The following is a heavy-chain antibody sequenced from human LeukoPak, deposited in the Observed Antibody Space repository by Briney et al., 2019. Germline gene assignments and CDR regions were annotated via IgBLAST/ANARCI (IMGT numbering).Heavy chain of an antibody. D-gene: IGHD3-10*01. V-gene: IGHV3-7*03. Sequence: GGSLRLSCAASGFTFSHYYMSWVRQAPGKGLEWVANIKQDGSEQFYLDSVKGRFTISRDNAKNALYLQMHSLRVEDTALYYCAKGGFGELLISSGFDYWGQGTLVTVSS. CDR1: GFTFSHYY. CDR2: IKQDGSEQ. J-gene: IGHJ4*02. CDR3: AKGGFGELLISSGFDY.